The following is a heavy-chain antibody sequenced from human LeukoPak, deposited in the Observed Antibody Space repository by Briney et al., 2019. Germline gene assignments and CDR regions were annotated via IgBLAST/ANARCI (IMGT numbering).Heavy chain of an antibody. CDR3: ARAPLVGGCSSTSCPLFDY. CDR2: ISAYNGNT. Sequence: ASVKVSCKASGYTFTSYGISWVRQAPGQGFEWMGWISAYNGNTNYAQKLQGRVTMTTDTSTSTAYMELRSLRSDDTAVYYCARAPLVGGCSSTSCPLFDYWGQGTLVTVSS. J-gene: IGHJ4*02. V-gene: IGHV1-18*01. D-gene: IGHD2-2*01. CDR1: GYTFTSYG.